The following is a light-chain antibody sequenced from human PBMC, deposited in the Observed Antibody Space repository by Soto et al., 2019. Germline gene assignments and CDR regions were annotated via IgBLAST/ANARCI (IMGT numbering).Light chain of an antibody. CDR1: QGISSY. J-gene: IGKJ3*01. CDR2: AAS. V-gene: IGKV1-8*01. Sequence: MTQSPSSLSASTGDRVTITCRASQGISSYLAWYQQKPGKAPKLLIYAASTLQSGVPSRFSGSGSGTDFTLTISCLQSEDFATYYCQQYYSYPLFGPGTKVDIK. CDR3: QQYYSYPL.